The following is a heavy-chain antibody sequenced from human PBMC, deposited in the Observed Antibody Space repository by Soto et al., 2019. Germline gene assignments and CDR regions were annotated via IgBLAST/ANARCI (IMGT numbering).Heavy chain of an antibody. J-gene: IGHJ5*01. CDR3: AKGFIVVVTVIRPDDAFDA. V-gene: IGHV3-23*01. CDR2: ISGGGGST. D-gene: IGHD2-21*02. Sequence: PGRSLRLSCAASGFTLGNYGMNWFRQAPGKGLEWVSGISGGGGSTYYADSVKGRFTISRDPSKNTIFLEMNSLRAEDTAVYYCAKGFIVVVTVIRPDDAFDAWGQGTLVTVSS. CDR1: GFTLGNYG.